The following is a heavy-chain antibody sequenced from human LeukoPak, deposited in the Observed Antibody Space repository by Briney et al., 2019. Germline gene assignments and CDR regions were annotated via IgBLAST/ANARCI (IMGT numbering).Heavy chain of an antibody. Sequence: SETLSLTCAVYGGSFSGYYWSWIRQPPGKGLEWIGEINHSGSTNYNPSLKSRVTISVDTSKNQFSLKLSSVTAADTAVYYCARGAYYYGSGSYYITWFDPWGRGTLVTVSS. CDR3: ARGAYYYGSGSYYITWFDP. J-gene: IGHJ5*02. V-gene: IGHV4-34*01. D-gene: IGHD3-10*01. CDR2: INHSGST. CDR1: GGSFSGYY.